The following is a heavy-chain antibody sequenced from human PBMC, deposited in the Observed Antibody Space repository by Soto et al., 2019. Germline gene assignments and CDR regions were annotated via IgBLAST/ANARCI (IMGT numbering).Heavy chain of an antibody. CDR3: ARHIIRRRYFDWLFQHYYYYGMDV. V-gene: IGHV4-59*08. CDR2: IYYSGST. D-gene: IGHD3-9*01. Sequence: ETLSLTCTVSGGSISSYYWSWIRQPPGKGLEWIGYIYYSGSTNYNPSLKSRVTISVDTSKNQFSLKLSSVTAADTAVYYCARHIIRRRYFDWLFQHYYYYGMDVWGQGTTVTVS. CDR1: GGSISSYY. J-gene: IGHJ6*02.